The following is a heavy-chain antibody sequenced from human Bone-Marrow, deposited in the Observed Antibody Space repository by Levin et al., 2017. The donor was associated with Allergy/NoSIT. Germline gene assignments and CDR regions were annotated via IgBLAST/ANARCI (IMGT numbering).Heavy chain of an antibody. D-gene: IGHD4-23*01. CDR3: ARDNSGDYFYHYVMDV. CDR2: ISNDGSNK. J-gene: IGHJ6*02. Sequence: GGSLRLSCGASGFTFSSFAMHWVRQAPGKGLEGVAVISNDGSNKYYADSVRGRFTISRDNSKNTLYLQINSLRAEDTAVFYCARDNSGDYFYHYVMDVWGQGTTVTVSS. CDR1: GFTFSSFA. V-gene: IGHV3-30-3*01.